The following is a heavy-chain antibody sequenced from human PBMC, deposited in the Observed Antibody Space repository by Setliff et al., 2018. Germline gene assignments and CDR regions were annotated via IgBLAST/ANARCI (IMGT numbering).Heavy chain of an antibody. Sequence: SETLSLTCTVSGGSISSGDYYWSWIRQPPGKGLEWIGYIYYSGSTYYNPSLKSRVTISVDTSKNQFSLKLSSVTAADTAVYYCARDYDSSGYYVGYWGQGTPVTVSS. CDR1: GGSISSGDYY. V-gene: IGHV4-30-4*08. CDR3: ARDYDSSGYYVGY. J-gene: IGHJ4*02. CDR2: IYYSGST. D-gene: IGHD3-22*01.